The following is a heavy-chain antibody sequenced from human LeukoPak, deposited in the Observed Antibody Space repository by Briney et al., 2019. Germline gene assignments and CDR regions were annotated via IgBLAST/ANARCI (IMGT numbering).Heavy chain of an antibody. CDR2: INPNSGGT. CDR3: ARVGGLLWFGSTFDY. J-gene: IGHJ4*02. CDR1: GYTFTGYY. D-gene: IGHD3-10*01. Sequence: ASVKVSCKASGYTFTGYYMHWVRQAPGQGLEWMGWINPNSGGTNYAQKFQGRVTMTRDTSISTAYMELSRLRSDDTAVYYRARVGGLLWFGSTFDYWGQGTLVTVSS. V-gene: IGHV1-2*02.